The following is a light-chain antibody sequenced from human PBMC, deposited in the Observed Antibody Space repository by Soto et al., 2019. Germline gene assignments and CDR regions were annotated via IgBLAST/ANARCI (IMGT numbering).Light chain of an antibody. CDR3: QQRRNLPPLT. Sequence: EIVLTQSPATLSLSPGERATLSCRASQSVSSYLAWYQQKPGQAPRLLIYDASNRATGIPARFSGSGSGTDFTLTISSLEHEDFAVYYCQQRRNLPPLTFGPGTKVDIK. CDR2: DAS. CDR1: QSVSSY. J-gene: IGKJ3*01. V-gene: IGKV3-11*01.